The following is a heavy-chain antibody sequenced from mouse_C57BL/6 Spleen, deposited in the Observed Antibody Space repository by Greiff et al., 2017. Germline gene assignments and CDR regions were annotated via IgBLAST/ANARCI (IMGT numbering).Heavy chain of an antibody. CDR2: IYPGSGST. Sequence: QVQLQQSGAELVKPGASVKMSCKASGYTFTSYWITWVKQRPGQGLEWIGDIYPGSGSTNYNEKFKSKATLTVDTTSSTAYMQLSSLTSEDSAVYYCERGVYCDGSSAYFDYWGQGTTLTV. V-gene: IGHV1-55*01. CDR1: GYTFTSYW. D-gene: IGHD1-1*01. CDR3: ERGVYCDGSSAYFDY. J-gene: IGHJ2*01.